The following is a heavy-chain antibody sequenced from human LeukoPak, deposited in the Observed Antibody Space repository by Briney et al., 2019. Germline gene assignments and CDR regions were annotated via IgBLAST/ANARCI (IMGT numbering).Heavy chain of an antibody. CDR1: GFTFSDYY. CDR3: ARDRSAVAVTFDY. Sequence: PGRSLRLSCAASGFTFSDYYMSWIRQAPGKGLEWVSYISSSSSYTNYADSVKGRFTISRDNAENSLYLQMNSLRAEDTAVYYCARDRSAVAVTFDYWGQGTLVTVSS. D-gene: IGHD6-19*01. J-gene: IGHJ4*02. V-gene: IGHV3-11*06. CDR2: ISSSSSYT.